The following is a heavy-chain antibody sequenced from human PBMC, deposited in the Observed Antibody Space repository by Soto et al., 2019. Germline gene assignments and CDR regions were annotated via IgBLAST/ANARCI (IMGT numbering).Heavy chain of an antibody. CDR1: GFTFSSYS. D-gene: IGHD6-13*01. J-gene: IGHJ4*02. CDR2: ISSSSSYI. Sequence: EVQLVESGGGLVKPGGSLRLSCAASGFTFSSYSMNWVRQAPGKGLEWVSSISSSSSYIYYADSVKGRFTISRDNAKNSPYQQVNSLRAEDTAVYYCAREGIAAALDYWGQGTLVTVSS. V-gene: IGHV3-21*01. CDR3: AREGIAAALDY.